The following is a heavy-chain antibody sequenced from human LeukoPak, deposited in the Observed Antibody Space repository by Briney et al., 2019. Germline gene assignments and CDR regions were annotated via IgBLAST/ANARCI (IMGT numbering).Heavy chain of an antibody. CDR2: LNHSGST. CDR1: GGSFRGYY. CDR3: ARGLGYGGNSDWFDP. Sequence: SETLSLTCAVYGGSFRGYYWSWIRQPPEKGLEWIGDLNHSGSTNYNPSLKSRVIISVDTSKNQFSLKLTSVTAADTAVYYCARGLGYGGNSDWFDPWGQGTLVTVSS. J-gene: IGHJ5*02. D-gene: IGHD4-23*01. V-gene: IGHV4-34*01.